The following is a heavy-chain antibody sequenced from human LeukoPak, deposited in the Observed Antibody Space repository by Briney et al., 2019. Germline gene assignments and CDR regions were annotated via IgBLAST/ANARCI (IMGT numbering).Heavy chain of an antibody. Sequence: ASVKVSCKASGYTFTGYYMHWVRQAPGQGLEWMGWINPNSGGTNYAQKFQGRVTMTRDTSISTAYMELSRLRSDDTAVYYCAILPGYSSSSVDYWGQGTLVTVPS. V-gene: IGHV1-2*02. CDR3: AILPGYSSSSVDY. J-gene: IGHJ4*02. D-gene: IGHD6-13*01. CDR1: GYTFTGYY. CDR2: INPNSGGT.